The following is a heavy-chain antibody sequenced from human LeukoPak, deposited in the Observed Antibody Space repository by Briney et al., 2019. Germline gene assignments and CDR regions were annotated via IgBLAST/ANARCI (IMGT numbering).Heavy chain of an antibody. D-gene: IGHD6-19*01. Sequence: GGSLRLSCAASGITFSSYSMSWVRQAPGKGLEWVSYISSSSSTIYYADSVEGRFSISRDNAKNSLYLQMNSLRDEDTAVYYCARGHSSGWSTFDYWGQGTLVTVSS. J-gene: IGHJ4*02. V-gene: IGHV3-48*02. CDR2: ISSSSSTI. CDR1: GITFSSYS. CDR3: ARGHSSGWSTFDY.